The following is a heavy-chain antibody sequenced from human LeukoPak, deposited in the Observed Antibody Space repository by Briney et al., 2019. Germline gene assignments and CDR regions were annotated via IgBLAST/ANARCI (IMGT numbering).Heavy chain of an antibody. CDR3: ARDGVEMEFDY. J-gene: IGHJ4*02. D-gene: IGHD5-24*01. Sequence: ASVKVSCKASGYTFTSYGISWVRQAPGQGLEWMGWISAYNGNTNYAQKFQGRVTITADKSTSTAYMELSSLRSEDTAVYYCARDGVEMEFDYWGQGTLVTVSS. CDR2: ISAYNGNT. CDR1: GYTFTSYG. V-gene: IGHV1-18*01.